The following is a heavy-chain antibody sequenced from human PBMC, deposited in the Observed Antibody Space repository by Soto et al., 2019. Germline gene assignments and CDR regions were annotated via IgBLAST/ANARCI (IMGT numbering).Heavy chain of an antibody. D-gene: IGHD3-10*01. CDR2: INGGSGNT. Sequence: ASVKVSCKSSGFTFTSYAIHWLCQAPGQRPQWMGWINGGSGNTKYLQDFQGRVTFTRDTFATTAYLELSSLRSEDTAVYYCARVPPWGNSAGDYYIQHYDSWGQGTTVTVSS. J-gene: IGHJ4*02. V-gene: IGHV1-3*01. CDR1: GFTFTSYA. CDR3: ARVPPWGNSAGDYYIQHYDS.